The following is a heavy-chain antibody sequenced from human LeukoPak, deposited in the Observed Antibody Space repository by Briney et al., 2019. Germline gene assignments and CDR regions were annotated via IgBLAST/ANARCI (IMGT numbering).Heavy chain of an antibody. CDR3: AREPRDYGDYSDWYFDL. CDR1: GGSISRYY. D-gene: IGHD4-17*01. V-gene: IGHV4-59*01. Sequence: SETLSLTCTVSGGSISRYYWSWIRQPPGKGLEWIGYIYYSGSTNYNPSLKSRVTISVDTSKNQFSLKLSSVTAADTAVYYCAREPRDYGDYSDWYFDLWGRGTLVTVSS. J-gene: IGHJ2*01. CDR2: IYYSGST.